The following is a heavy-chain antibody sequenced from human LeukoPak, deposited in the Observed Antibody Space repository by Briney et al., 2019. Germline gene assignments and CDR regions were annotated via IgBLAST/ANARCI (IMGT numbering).Heavy chain of an antibody. D-gene: IGHD3-22*01. Sequence: PGGSLRLSCAASGFTFSSYGMHWVRQAPGKGLEWVAVISYDGSNKYYADSVKGRFTISRDNSKNTLYLQMNSLRAEDTAVYYCAKTDYYDSSGYSYAFDIWGQGTMVTVSS. J-gene: IGHJ3*02. V-gene: IGHV3-30*18. CDR2: ISYDGSNK. CDR1: GFTFSSYG. CDR3: AKTDYYDSSGYSYAFDI.